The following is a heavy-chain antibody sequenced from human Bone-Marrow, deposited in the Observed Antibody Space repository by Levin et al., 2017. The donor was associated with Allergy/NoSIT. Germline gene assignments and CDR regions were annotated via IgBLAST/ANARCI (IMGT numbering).Heavy chain of an antibody. J-gene: IGHJ4*02. Sequence: AASVKVSCKASGYTFSSNGVTWVRQAPGQGLEWMGWISTYNGDTNYAPRLQGRVTMTTDTSTSTVYMELRSLRSDDTAVYYCARTGLLWFGELSFWGQGTLVTVSS. CDR1: GYTFSSNG. CDR3: ARTGLLWFGELSF. V-gene: IGHV1-18*01. D-gene: IGHD3-10*01. CDR2: ISTYNGDT.